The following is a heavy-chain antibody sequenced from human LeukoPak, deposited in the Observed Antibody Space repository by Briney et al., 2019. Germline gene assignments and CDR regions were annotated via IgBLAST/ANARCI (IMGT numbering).Heavy chain of an antibody. V-gene: IGHV3-30*04. Sequence: PGGSLRLSCTASGFSFTSYGMHWVRQGPGKGLEWVAVVRYDGSDEHYADSVKGRFTISRDNSKTTLYLQMNNLREEDTAVYYCARPSCGGECYFSGYGMDVWGQGTTVTASS. D-gene: IGHD2-21*01. CDR3: ARPSCGGECYFSGYGMDV. CDR2: VRYDGSDE. J-gene: IGHJ6*02. CDR1: GFSFTSYG.